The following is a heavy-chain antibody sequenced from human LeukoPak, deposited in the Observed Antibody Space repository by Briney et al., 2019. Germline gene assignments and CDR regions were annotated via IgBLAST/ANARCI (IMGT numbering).Heavy chain of an antibody. CDR3: ARDTVPLGAAGENGNCCDC. J-gene: IGHJ4*02. CDR2: IGVNT. CDR1: GFTFSNYA. Sequence: AGSLRLSCAASGFTFSNYAMSWVRQAPGKGLEWVSAIGVNTYYTDSVNGRFTISRHNAKNTLYLPMNRLSAEHTALYCCARDTVPLGAAGENGNCCDCWGWGTGITVSA. D-gene: IGHD3-16*01. V-gene: IGHV3-23*01.